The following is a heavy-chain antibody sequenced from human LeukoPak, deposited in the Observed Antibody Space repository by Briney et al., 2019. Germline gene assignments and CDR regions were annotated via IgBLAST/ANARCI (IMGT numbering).Heavy chain of an antibody. CDR2: IIPIFGTA. Sequence: SVKVSCKASGGTFSSYAISWVRQAPGQGLEWMGGIIPIFGTANYAQKFQGRVTITADEFTSTAYMELSSLRSEDTAVYYCARGANYYGSGNNWFDPWGQGTLVTVSS. V-gene: IGHV1-69*01. CDR3: ARGANYYGSGNNWFDP. J-gene: IGHJ5*02. D-gene: IGHD3-10*01. CDR1: GGTFSSYA.